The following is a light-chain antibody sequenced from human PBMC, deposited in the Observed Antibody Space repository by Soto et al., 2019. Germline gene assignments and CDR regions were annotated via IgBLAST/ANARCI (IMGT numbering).Light chain of an antibody. CDR2: VNS. CDR1: TSNIGADYD. CDR3: QSYDSSLSGWV. Sequence: QSVLTQPPSVSGAPGQRVTISCTGSTSNIGADYDVHWYQQLPGTAPKLLIFVNSNRPSGVPDRFSGSKSDTSASLAITGLQADDEGDYYCQSYDSSLSGWVFGGGTKVTAL. J-gene: IGLJ3*02. V-gene: IGLV1-40*01.